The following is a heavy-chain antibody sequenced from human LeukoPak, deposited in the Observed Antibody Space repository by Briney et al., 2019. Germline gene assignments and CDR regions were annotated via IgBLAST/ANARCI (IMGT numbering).Heavy chain of an antibody. CDR3: ARRYDFWSGYPPPLDY. J-gene: IGHJ4*02. CDR2: IYTSGST. V-gene: IGHV4-61*02. D-gene: IGHD3-3*01. Sequence: SETLSLTCTVSGGSISSDNYSWSWIRQPAGKGLEWIGRIYTSGSTNYNPSLKSRVTMSVDTSKNQFSLKLSSVTAADTAVYYCARRYDFWSGYPPPLDYWGQGTLVTVSS. CDR1: GGSISSDNYS.